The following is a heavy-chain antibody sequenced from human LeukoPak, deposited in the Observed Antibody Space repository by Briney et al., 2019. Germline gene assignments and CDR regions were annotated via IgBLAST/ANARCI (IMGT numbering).Heavy chain of an antibody. CDR2: INHSGST. V-gene: IGHV4-34*01. D-gene: IGHD2-8*01. Sequence: SETLSLTCAVYGGSFSGYYWSWIRQPPGKGLEWIGEINHSGSTNYNPSLKSRVTISVDTSKNQFSLKLSFVTAADTAVYYCARDLMVYAKPQGYWGQGTLVTVSS. J-gene: IGHJ4*02. CDR3: ARDLMVYAKPQGY. CDR1: GGSFSGYY.